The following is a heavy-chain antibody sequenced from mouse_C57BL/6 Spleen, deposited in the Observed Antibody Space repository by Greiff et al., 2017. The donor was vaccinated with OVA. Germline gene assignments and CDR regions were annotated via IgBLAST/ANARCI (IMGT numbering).Heavy chain of an antibody. CDR2: IDPSDSYT. J-gene: IGHJ3*01. D-gene: IGHD2-4*01. V-gene: IGHV1-69*01. CDR3: ASTYDYDVGFAY. CDR1: GYTFTSYW. Sequence: VQLQQPGAELVMPGASVKLSCKASGYTFTSYWMHWVKQRPGQGLEWIGEIDPSDSYTNYNQKFKGKSTLTVDKSSSTAYMQLSSLTSEDSAVYYCASTYDYDVGFAYWGQGTLVTVSA.